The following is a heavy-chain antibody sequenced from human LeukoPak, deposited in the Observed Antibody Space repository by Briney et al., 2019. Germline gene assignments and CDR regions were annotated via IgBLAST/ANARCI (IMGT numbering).Heavy chain of an antibody. J-gene: IGHJ4*02. Sequence: GGSLRLSCAASGFAFSSYSMNWVRQAPGKGLEWVSYISSSSSTIYYADSVKGRFTISRDNAKNSLYLQMNSLRDEDTAVYYCARGSIFGVVRYYFDYWGQGTLVTVSS. D-gene: IGHD3-3*01. CDR2: ISSSSSTI. CDR1: GFAFSSYS. V-gene: IGHV3-48*02. CDR3: ARGSIFGVVRYYFDY.